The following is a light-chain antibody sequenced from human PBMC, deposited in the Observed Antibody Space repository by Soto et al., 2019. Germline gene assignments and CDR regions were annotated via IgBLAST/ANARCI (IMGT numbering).Light chain of an antibody. CDR1: SSNIGSNS. V-gene: IGLV1-44*01. Sequence: QSVLTQPPSASGTPGQRVTSSCSGSSSNIGSNSVNWYQQLPGTAPKLLMYSSNQRPSGVPGRFSGSKSGTSASLAISGLQSEDEADYYCAAWAYSLNGVFFGGGTKLAVL. CDR2: SSN. CDR3: AAWAYSLNGVF. J-gene: IGLJ2*01.